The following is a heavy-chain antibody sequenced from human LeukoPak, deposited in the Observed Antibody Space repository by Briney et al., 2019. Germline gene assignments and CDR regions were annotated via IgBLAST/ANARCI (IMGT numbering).Heavy chain of an antibody. CDR1: TGSISISSYY. CDR2: IYYSGST. V-gene: IGHV4-39*07. Sequence: SQTLSLTCTVSTGSISISSYYWGWIRQPPGKGLEWIGSIYYSGSTYYNPSLKSRVTISVDTSKNQFSLNLRSVTAADTAVYYCVRGPYGSSISNWFDPWGQGLLVTVSS. J-gene: IGHJ5*02. CDR3: VRGPYGSSISNWFDP. D-gene: IGHD3-10*01.